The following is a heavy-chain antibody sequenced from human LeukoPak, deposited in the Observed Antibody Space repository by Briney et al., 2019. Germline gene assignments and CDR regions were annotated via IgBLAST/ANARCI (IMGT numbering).Heavy chain of an antibody. V-gene: IGHV3-30*02. CDR3: ARERWGGNYFDSSGYYQY. CDR2: IRYDGSNK. J-gene: IGHJ4*02. Sequence: GGSLRLSCAASGFTFSSYGMHWVRQAPGKGLEWVAFIRYDGSNKYYADSVKGRFTTSRDNSKNTLYLQMNSLRAEDTAVYYCARERWGGNYFDSSGYYQYWGQGTLVTVSS. CDR1: GFTFSSYG. D-gene: IGHD3-22*01.